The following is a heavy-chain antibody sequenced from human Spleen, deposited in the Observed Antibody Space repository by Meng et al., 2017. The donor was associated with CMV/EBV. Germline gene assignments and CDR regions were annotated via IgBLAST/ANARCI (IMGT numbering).Heavy chain of an antibody. CDR1: GGSISTETYY. J-gene: IGHJ5*02. Sequence: SETLSLTCTVSGGSISTETYYWGWVRQPPGKGLEWIGTIYYGGNTYYNPSLKSRVTISVDTSKNQFSLKLSSVTAADTAVYYCARHRGSTRGGWFDPWGQGTLVTVSS. D-gene: IGHD2-2*01. V-gene: IGHV4-39*01. CDR3: ARHRGSTRGGWFDP. CDR2: IYYGGNT.